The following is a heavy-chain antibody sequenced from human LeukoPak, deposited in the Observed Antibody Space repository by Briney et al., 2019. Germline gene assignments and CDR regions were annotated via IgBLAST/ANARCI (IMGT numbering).Heavy chain of an antibody. V-gene: IGHV1-2*02. Sequence: ASVKVSCKASGYTFTGYYMHWVRQAPGQGLEWMGWVNPNSGGTNYAQKFQGRVTMTRDTSISTAYMELSRLGSDDTAVYYCASWYSSSWTHYYYYYYMDVWGKGTTLTVSS. CDR2: VNPNSGGT. CDR3: ASWYSSSWTHYYYYYYMDV. CDR1: GYTFTGYY. D-gene: IGHD6-13*01. J-gene: IGHJ6*03.